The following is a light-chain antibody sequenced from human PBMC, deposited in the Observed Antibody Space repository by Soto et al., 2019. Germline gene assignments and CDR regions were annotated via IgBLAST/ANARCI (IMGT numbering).Light chain of an antibody. V-gene: IGLV2-23*01. CDR3: CSYAGSSTQV. CDR2: EDD. Sequence: QSVLTQPASVSGSPGQSITISCTGTSSDVGGHNLVSWYQQHPGKAPKLMIYEDDKRPSGVSNRFSGSKSGNTASLTISGLKAENEGDHQCCSYAGSSTQVFGGGTKLTVL. CDR1: SSDVGGHNL. J-gene: IGLJ2*01.